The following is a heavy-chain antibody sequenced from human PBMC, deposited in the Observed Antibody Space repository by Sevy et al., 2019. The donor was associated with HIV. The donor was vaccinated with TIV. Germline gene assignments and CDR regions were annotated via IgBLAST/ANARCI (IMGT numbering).Heavy chain of an antibody. D-gene: IGHD3-3*01. CDR2: ISYDGSNK. V-gene: IGHV3-30*03. CDR1: GFTFSSYG. CDR3: AGAAYDFWRAPGSS. Sequence: GGSLRLSCAASGFTFSSYGMHWVRQAPGKGLEWVAVISYDGSNKYYADSVKGRFTISRDNSKNTVYLQMNSLRAEDTAVYYCAGAAYDFWRAPGSSWGQGTTVTVSS. J-gene: IGHJ6*02.